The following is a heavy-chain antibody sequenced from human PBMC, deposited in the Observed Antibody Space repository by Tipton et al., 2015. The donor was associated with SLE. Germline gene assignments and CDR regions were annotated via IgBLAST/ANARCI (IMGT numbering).Heavy chain of an antibody. CDR1: GGSISSGGYY. CDR2: IYYSGST. D-gene: IGHD3-9*01. V-gene: IGHV4-31*03. J-gene: IGHJ2*01. CDR3: ARSLGILTGYYKGDGYFDL. Sequence: TLSLTCTVSGGSISSGGYYWSWIRQHPGKGLEWIGYIYYSGSTYYNPSLKSRVTISVDTSKNQFSLKLSSVTAADTAVYYCARSLGILTGYYKGDGYFDLWGRGTLVTVSS.